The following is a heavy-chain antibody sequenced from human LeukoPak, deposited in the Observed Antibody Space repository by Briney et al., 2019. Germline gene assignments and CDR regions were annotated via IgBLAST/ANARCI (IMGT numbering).Heavy chain of an antibody. V-gene: IGHV3-30*18. J-gene: IGHJ6*02. Sequence: GRSLRLSCAASGFTFSSYGMHWVRQAPGKGLEWVAVISYDGSNKYYADSVKGRFTISRDNSKNTLYLQMNSLRAEDTAVYYCAKDLVRYDILTGYYHSTYYYGMDVWGQGTTVTVSS. D-gene: IGHD3-9*01. CDR1: GFTFSSYG. CDR3: AKDLVRYDILTGYYHSTYYYGMDV. CDR2: ISYDGSNK.